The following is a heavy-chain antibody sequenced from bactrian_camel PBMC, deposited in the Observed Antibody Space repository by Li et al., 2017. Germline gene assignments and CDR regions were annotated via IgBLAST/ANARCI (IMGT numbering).Heavy chain of an antibody. CDR3: AADRCSWAHEMY. J-gene: IGHJ4*01. V-gene: IGHV3S53*01. D-gene: IGHD1*01. Sequence: QVQLVESGGGSVQPGGSLRLSCAASEATKCMAWFRQAPGKEREGVAFFAIAGGNTWTDASVAGRFTISQDNAKNTVYLQMNSLKPEDTAVYYCAADRCSWAHEMYWGQGTQVTVS. CDR1: EATKC. CDR2: FAIAGGNT.